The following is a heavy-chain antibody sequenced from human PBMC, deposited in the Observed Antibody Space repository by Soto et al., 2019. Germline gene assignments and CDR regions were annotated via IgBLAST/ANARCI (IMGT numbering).Heavy chain of an antibody. CDR1: GFTFSTHA. CDR3: ARDQTGITTAGGSRID. D-gene: IGHD6-13*01. J-gene: IGHJ4*02. Sequence: QVQLVESGGGVVQPGRSLRLSCAASGFTFSTHAMHWVRQAPGKGLECVAIVSFDGSNKYYADSVKGRFTISRDNSKNTLYLQISRPTPGDTAFYYCARDQTGITTAGGSRIDRGQGTLVTVSS. CDR2: VSFDGSNK. V-gene: IGHV3-30-3*01.